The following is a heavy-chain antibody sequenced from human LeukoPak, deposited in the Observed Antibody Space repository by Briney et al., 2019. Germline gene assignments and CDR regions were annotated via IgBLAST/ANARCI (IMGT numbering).Heavy chain of an antibody. J-gene: IGHJ5*01. CDR1: GYTFTNYA. Sequence: ASVTVSCKASGYTFTNYAFSWVRQAPGRGLEWMGWVSTKKGNTNYAQNFQGRVIMTTDTSTTTAYMDLRGLTSDDTAIYYCARHYFNGNWFDSWGQGTLVTVSS. CDR2: VSTKKGNT. D-gene: IGHD2-8*01. CDR3: ARHYFNGNWFDS. V-gene: IGHV1-18*04.